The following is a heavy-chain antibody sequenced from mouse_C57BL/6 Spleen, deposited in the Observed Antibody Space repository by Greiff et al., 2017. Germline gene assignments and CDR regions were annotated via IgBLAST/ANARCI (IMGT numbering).Heavy chain of an antibody. J-gene: IGHJ3*01. CDR1: GYTFTDYY. CDR2: INPYNGGT. D-gene: IGHD1-1*01. V-gene: IGHV1-19*01. CDR3: ARGHYGSSSSWFAY. Sequence: VQLQQSGPVLVKPGASVKMSCKASGYTFTDYYMNWVKQSHGKSLEWIGVINPYNGGTSYNQKFKGKATLTVDKSSSTAYMELKSLTSEDSAVYYCARGHYGSSSSWFAYWGQGTLVTVSA.